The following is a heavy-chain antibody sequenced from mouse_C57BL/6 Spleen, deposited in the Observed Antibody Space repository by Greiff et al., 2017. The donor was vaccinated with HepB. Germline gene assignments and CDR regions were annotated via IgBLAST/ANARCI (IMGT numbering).Heavy chain of an antibody. Sequence: VQLQQSGAELVRPGASVKLSCTASGFNIKDYYMHWVKQRPEQGLEWIGRIDPEDGDTEYAPKFQGKATMTADTSSNTAYLQLSSLTSEDTAVYYCTKWYYYGGYAMDYWGQGTSVTVSS. CDR3: TKWYYYGGYAMDY. D-gene: IGHD1-1*01. V-gene: IGHV14-1*01. CDR1: GFNIKDYY. CDR2: IDPEDGDT. J-gene: IGHJ4*01.